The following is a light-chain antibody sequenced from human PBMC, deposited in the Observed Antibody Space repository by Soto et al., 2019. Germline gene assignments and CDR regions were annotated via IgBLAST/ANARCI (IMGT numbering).Light chain of an antibody. V-gene: IGKV3-15*01. Sequence: EIVITQSPATLSVSPGERATLSCRASHSVSSNLAWYQQKSGQAPRLIIYGASTRATGIPARFSGSGSGTEFTLTISSLQSEEFPVYFCQQFNKWRQTFGKGPKV. CDR2: GAS. CDR3: QQFNKWRQT. J-gene: IGKJ1*01. CDR1: HSVSSN.